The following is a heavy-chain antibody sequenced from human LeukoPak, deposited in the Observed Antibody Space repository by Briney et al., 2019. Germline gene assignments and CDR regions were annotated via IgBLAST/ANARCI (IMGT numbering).Heavy chain of an antibody. V-gene: IGHV3-30-3*01. CDR1: GFTFSSYA. CDR3: ASGYCSSTSCYEGPFDY. Sequence: PGGSLRLSCAASGFTFSSYAMHWVRQAPGKGLEWVAVISYDGSNKYYADSVKGRFTISRDNSKNTLYLQMNSLRAGDTAVYYCASGYCSSTSCYEGPFDYWGQGTLVTVSS. D-gene: IGHD2-2*01. CDR2: ISYDGSNK. J-gene: IGHJ4*02.